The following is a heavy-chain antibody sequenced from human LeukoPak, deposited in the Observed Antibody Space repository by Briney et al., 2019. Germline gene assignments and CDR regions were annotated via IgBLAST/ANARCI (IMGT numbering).Heavy chain of an antibody. J-gene: IGHJ6*03. CDR1: GFTFSSYA. Sequence: GGSLRHSCAASGFTFSSYAMSWVRQAPGKGLEWVSTISGSGGRTDYADSVKGRFTISRDNSKNTMYLQLNSLRAEDTAVYYCAKDRGHCINGVCHNYYYMDVWGKGTTVTVSS. V-gene: IGHV3-23*01. CDR3: AKDRGHCINGVCHNYYYMDV. CDR2: ISGSGGRT. D-gene: IGHD2-8*01.